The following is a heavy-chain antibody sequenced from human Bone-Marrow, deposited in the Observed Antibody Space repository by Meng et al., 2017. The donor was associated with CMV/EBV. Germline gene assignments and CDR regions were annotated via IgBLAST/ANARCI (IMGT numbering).Heavy chain of an antibody. CDR2: ISSSSSTI. J-gene: IGHJ4*02. CDR3: ARDLHIVVLPAAPRSDHDY. Sequence: GESLKISCAASGFTFSSYSMNWVRQAPGKGLEWVSYISSSSSTIYYADSVKGRFTISRDNAKNSLYLQMNSLRAEDTAVYYCARDLHIVVLPAAPRSDHDYWGQGTLVTVSS. V-gene: IGHV3-48*04. D-gene: IGHD2-2*01. CDR1: GFTFSSYS.